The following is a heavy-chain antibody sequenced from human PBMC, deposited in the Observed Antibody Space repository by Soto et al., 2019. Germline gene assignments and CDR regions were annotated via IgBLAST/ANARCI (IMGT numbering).Heavy chain of an antibody. CDR1: GGTFSTYA. D-gene: IGHD6-19*01. V-gene: IGHV1-69*06. Sequence: QVQLVQSGAEVKKPGSSVNVSCKLSGGTFSTYAISWVRQAPGQGLEWIGGILPLFNSAKYAQKFRGRVTITADKSTSTAHMELSSLRSEDTAVYYCAGQMLSSGLCYGNWFDPCRQGTLVTVSS. J-gene: IGHJ5*02. CDR3: AGQMLSSGLCYGNWFDP. CDR2: ILPLFNSA.